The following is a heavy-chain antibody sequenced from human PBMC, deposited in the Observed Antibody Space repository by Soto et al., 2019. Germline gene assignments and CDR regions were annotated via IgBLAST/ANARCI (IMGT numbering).Heavy chain of an antibody. CDR1: GYTFTAYY. CDR2: INPNSGGT. D-gene: IGHD3-3*01. Sequence: ASVKVSCKASGYTFTAYYMHWVRQAPGQGLEWMGWINPNSGGTNYAQKFQGWVTMTRDTSISTAYMELSRLRSDDTAVYYCARGRITIFGAAPGGFDPWGQGTLVTVSS. CDR3: ARGRITIFGAAPGGFDP. J-gene: IGHJ5*02. V-gene: IGHV1-2*04.